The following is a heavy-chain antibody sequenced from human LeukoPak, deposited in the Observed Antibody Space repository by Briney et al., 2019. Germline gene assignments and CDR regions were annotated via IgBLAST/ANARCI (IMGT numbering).Heavy chain of an antibody. CDR3: ARVTQDGWFDP. D-gene: IGHD2-21*02. CDR2: ISGSGGST. J-gene: IGHJ5*02. Sequence: GGSLRLSCAASGFTFSSYAMSWVRQAPGKGLEWVSAISGSGGSTYYADSVKGRFTISRDNSKNTLYLQMNSLKAEDTAVYYCARVTQDGWFDPWGQGTQVTVSS. V-gene: IGHV3-23*01. CDR1: GFTFSSYA.